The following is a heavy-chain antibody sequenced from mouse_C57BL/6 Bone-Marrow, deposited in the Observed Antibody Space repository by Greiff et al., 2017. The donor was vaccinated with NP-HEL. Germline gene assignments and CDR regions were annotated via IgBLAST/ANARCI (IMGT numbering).Heavy chain of an antibody. CDR2: YPGSGNTY. D-gene: IGHD1-1*01. CDR1: YTFTDYYM. Sequence: VQLQQSGPELVKPGASVKMSCQASGYTFTDYYMHWVKQKPGKGLEWIGEIYPGSGNTYYNEKFKGKATLTADTSSSTAYMQLSSLTSEDSAVYFCAREDYGSSYDWYFDVWGTGTTVTVSS. V-gene: IGHV1-83*01. J-gene: IGHJ1*03. CDR3: REDYGSSYDWYFDV.